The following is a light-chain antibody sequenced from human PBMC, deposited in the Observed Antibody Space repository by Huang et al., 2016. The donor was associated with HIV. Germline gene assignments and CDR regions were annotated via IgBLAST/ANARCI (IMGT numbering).Light chain of an antibody. CDR1: QSVSNNY. V-gene: IGKV3-20*01. CDR3: QQYGTSPPT. Sequence: EIVLTQSPGTLSLSPGERATLSCRASQSVSNNYLAWYQQKPGQAPRVLIHGTSRRATGIPDRFSGSGSGTDFTLTISSLGPEDFAVYFCQQYGTSPPTFGQGTKLEIK. J-gene: IGKJ2*01. CDR2: GTS.